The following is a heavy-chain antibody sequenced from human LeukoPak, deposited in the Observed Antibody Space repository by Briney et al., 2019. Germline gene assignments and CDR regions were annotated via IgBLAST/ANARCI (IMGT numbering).Heavy chain of an antibody. CDR3: ARDKRPYCSSTSSAGYNWFDP. J-gene: IGHJ5*02. V-gene: IGHV1-18*04. CDR1: GYTFTSYG. CDR2: ISAYNGNT. D-gene: IGHD2-2*01. Sequence: GASVKVPCKASGYTFTSYGISWERQAPGQGLEWMGWISAYNGNTNYAQKLQGRVTMTTDTSTSTAYMELRSLRSDDTAVYYCARDKRPYCSSTSSAGYNWFDPWGQGTLVTLSS.